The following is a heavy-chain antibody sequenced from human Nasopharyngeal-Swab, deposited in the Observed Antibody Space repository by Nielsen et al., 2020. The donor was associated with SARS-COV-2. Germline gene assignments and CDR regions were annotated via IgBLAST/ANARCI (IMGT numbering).Heavy chain of an antibody. Sequence: WIRQPPGKGLEWIGSIYYSGSTYYNPSLKSRVTISVDTSKNQFSLKLSSATAADTAVYYCARVKITIFGVAYFDYWGQGTLVTVSS. J-gene: IGHJ4*02. V-gene: IGHV4-39*07. CDR2: IYYSGST. D-gene: IGHD3-3*01. CDR3: ARVKITIFGVAYFDY.